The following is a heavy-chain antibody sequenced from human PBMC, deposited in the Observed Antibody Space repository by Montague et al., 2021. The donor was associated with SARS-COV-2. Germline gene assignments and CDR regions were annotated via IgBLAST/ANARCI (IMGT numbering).Heavy chain of an antibody. J-gene: IGHJ4*02. CDR1: GGSFSGYY. Sequence: SETLSLTCAVSGGSFSGYYWNWIRQPPGKGLEWIWEINHSGSTNYNPSLKSRVTMSVDTSKNQFSLKLSSVTAADTAVYYCARGARQGYGFRLGSFDSWGQGTLVTVSS. V-gene: IGHV4-34*01. CDR2: INHSGST. D-gene: IGHD3-16*01. CDR3: ARGARQGYGFRLGSFDS.